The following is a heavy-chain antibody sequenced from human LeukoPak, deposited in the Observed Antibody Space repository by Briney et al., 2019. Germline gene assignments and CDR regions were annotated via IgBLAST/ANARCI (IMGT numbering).Heavy chain of an antibody. D-gene: IGHD6-19*01. V-gene: IGHV6-1*01. CDR2: TYYRSKWYN. CDR1: GDSVSSNSAT. Sequence: SQTLSLTCAISGDSVSSNSATWNWIRQSPSRGLEWLGRTYYRSKWYNDYAISVKSRISINPDTSKNQFSLQLNSETPEDTAVYYCARGGWYHYGMDVWGQGTTVTVSS. J-gene: IGHJ6*02. CDR3: ARGGWYHYGMDV.